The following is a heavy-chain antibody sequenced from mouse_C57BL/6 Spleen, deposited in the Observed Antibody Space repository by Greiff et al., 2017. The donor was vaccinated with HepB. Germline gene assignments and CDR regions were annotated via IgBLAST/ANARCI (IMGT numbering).Heavy chain of an antibody. Sequence: QVQLKQPGAELVKPGASVKLSCKASGYTFTSYWMQWVKQRPGQGLEWIGEIDPSDSYTNYNQKFKGKATLTVDTSSSTAYMQRSSLTSEDSAVYYCARGGNWGFDYWGQGTTLTVSS. CDR3: ARGGNWGFDY. V-gene: IGHV1-50*01. D-gene: IGHD4-1*01. J-gene: IGHJ2*01. CDR1: GYTFTSYW. CDR2: IDPSDSYT.